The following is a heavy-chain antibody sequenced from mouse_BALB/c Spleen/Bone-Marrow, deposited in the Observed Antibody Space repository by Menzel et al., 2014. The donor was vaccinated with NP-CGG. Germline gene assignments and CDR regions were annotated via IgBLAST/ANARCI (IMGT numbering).Heavy chain of an antibody. V-gene: IGHV1S81*02. CDR3: TRYGNYYFDY. CDR1: GYTFTSYY. D-gene: IGHD2-1*01. CDR2: INPSNGGT. Sequence: VQLQQSGAELVKPGASVKSSCKASGYTFTSYYMYWVKQRPGQGLEWIGEINPSNGGTNFNEKFKSKATLTVDKSSSTAYMQLSSLTSEDSAVYYCTRYGNYYFDYWGQGTTLTVSS. J-gene: IGHJ2*01.